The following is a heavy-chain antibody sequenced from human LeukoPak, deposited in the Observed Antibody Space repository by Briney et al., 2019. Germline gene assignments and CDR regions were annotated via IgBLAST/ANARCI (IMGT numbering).Heavy chain of an antibody. Sequence: GESLKISCKGSGYSFTSYWIGWVRQMPGKGLEWMGIIYPGDSDTRYSPSFQGQVTISADKSISTAYLQWSSLKASDTAMYYCARHIGYSSGRNYYYYMDVWGKGTTVTVSS. V-gene: IGHV5-51*01. J-gene: IGHJ6*03. CDR1: GYSFTSYW. CDR3: ARHIGYSSGRNYYYYMDV. CDR2: IYPGDSDT. D-gene: IGHD6-19*01.